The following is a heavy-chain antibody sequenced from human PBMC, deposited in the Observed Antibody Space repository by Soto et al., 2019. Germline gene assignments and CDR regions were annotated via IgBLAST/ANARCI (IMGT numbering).Heavy chain of an antibody. CDR2: IKSKTDGGTT. Sequence: GGSLRLSCAASGFTFSNAWMSWVRQAPGKGLEWVGRIKSKTDGGTTDYAAPVKGRFTISRDDSKNTLYLQMNSLKTEDTAVYYCTTSESKEYCSSTSCYVRHPNYYYYYYMDVWGKGTTVTVS. J-gene: IGHJ6*03. CDR3: TTSESKEYCSSTSCYVRHPNYYYYYYMDV. CDR1: GFTFSNAW. D-gene: IGHD2-2*01. V-gene: IGHV3-15*01.